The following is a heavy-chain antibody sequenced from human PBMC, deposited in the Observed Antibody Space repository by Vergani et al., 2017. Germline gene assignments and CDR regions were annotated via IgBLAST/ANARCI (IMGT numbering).Heavy chain of an antibody. CDR1: GFTFQAFA. CDR2: IDRNYGVK. Sequence: VEAGGGLVQPGGSLRLSCTASGFTFQAFAFHWVRQVSGRGLEWVSGIDRNYGVKNGNSFEGRFSISRDNAKKAVFLQMNNLRHEVTALYFCVKDNDYDADGPFDLLGRGTLVTVSS. V-gene: IGHV3-9*01. CDR3: VKDNDYDADGPFDL. J-gene: IGHJ2*01. D-gene: IGHD3-16*01.